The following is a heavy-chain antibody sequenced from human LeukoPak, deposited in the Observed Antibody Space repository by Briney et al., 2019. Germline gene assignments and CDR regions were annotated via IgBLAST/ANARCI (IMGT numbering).Heavy chain of an antibody. CDR2: IYYSGST. Sequence: SQTLSLTCTVSGGSISSGGYYWSWIRQHPGKDLEWIGYIYYSGSTYYNPSLKSRVTISVDTSKNQFSLKLSSVTAADTAVYYCARDRPPGYYTRYYYYGMDVWGQGTTVTVSS. J-gene: IGHJ6*02. V-gene: IGHV4-31*03. CDR3: ARDRPPGYYTRYYYYGMDV. D-gene: IGHD3-22*01. CDR1: GGSISSGGYY.